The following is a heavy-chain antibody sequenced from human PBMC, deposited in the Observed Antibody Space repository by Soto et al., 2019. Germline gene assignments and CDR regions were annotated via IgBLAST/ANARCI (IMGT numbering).Heavy chain of an antibody. CDR1: GYTFTGYY. J-gene: IGHJ4*02. D-gene: IGHD7-27*01. CDR3: ARDYWGKAVAFDY. CDR2: INPNSGGT. Sequence: ASVKVSCKASGYTFTGYYMHWVRQAPGQGLEWMGWINPNSGGTNYAQKFQGRVTMTRDTSISTAYMELSRLRSDDTAVYYCARDYWGKAVAFDYGGQGPLVTVS. V-gene: IGHV1-2*02.